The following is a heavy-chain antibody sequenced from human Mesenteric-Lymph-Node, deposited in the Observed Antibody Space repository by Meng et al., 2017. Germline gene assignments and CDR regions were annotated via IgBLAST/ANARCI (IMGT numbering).Heavy chain of an antibody. CDR1: GFTFSSYW. D-gene: IGHD5-18*01. CDR3: ARHVFRIQLWLYGGMDV. CDR2: IKQDGSTK. J-gene: IGHJ6*02. V-gene: IGHV3-7*01. Sequence: GESLKISCAASGFTFSSYWMSWVRQAPGKGLEWVANIKQDGSTKYYVDSVKGRFTISRDNARNSLFLQMSSLRAEDTAVYYCARHVFRIQLWLYGGMDVWGQGTTVTVSS.